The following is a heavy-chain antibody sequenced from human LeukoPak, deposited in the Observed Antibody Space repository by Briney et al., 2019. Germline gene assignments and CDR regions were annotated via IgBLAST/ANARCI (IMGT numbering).Heavy chain of an antibody. D-gene: IGHD3-22*01. Sequence: PGGSLRLSCAASGFTVSSNYMNWVRQAPGKGLEWVSLIYSGDSTYYADSVKGRFTISRDNSKNTLYLQMNNLRAEDTAVYYCAREDSSGYYRSGDAFDIWGQGTMVTVSS. CDR2: IYSGDST. CDR1: GFTVSSNY. J-gene: IGHJ3*02. CDR3: AREDSSGYYRSGDAFDI. V-gene: IGHV3-53*01.